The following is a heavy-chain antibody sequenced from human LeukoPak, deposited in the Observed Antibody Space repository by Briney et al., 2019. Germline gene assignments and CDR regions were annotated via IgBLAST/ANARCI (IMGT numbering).Heavy chain of an antibody. CDR1: GGSISIYY. CDR2: IYYSGST. J-gene: IGHJ6*02. Sequence: PSDPLSLTCTVSGGSISIYYWSCTRHPPGKGLGWIGDIYYSGSTNYNPSLKSRVTISVETSKNQFSLKLSSVTAADTAVYYCARHATYYYGMDVWGQGTTVTVSS. CDR3: ARHATYYYGMDV. V-gene: IGHV4-59*08.